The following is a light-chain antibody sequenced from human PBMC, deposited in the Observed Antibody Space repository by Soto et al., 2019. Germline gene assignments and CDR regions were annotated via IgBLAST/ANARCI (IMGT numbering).Light chain of an antibody. J-gene: IGKJ5*01. CDR3: QQRSNWPLT. CDR2: DIS. Sequence: EVVMTQSPATLSVSPGERATLSCRASQTVSRNLAWYQQRPGQAPRLLIYDISNRAAGVPARFSGSGSGTDFTLTISRLEPEDFAVYYCQQRSNWPLTFGQGTRLEIK. V-gene: IGKV3-11*01. CDR1: QTVSRN.